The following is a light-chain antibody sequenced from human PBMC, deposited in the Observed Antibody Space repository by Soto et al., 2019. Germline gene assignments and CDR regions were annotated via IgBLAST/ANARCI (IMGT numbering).Light chain of an antibody. Sequence: EIVLTQSPGALSLSPGEGATLRCSASESISSSYLAWYQQRRGQAPRLLVYSTSTRAAGISPRFSGSGAGRDFTLTISRLEPEDSAIYYCQQYGASPPATFGGGTRVEI. V-gene: IGKV3-20*01. CDR3: QQYGASPPAT. CDR2: STS. CDR1: ESISSSY. J-gene: IGKJ4*01.